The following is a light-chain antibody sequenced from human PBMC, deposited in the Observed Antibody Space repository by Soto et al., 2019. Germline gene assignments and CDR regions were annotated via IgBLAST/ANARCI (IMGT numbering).Light chain of an antibody. CDR1: QSISSSY. V-gene: IGKV3-20*01. Sequence: EIVLTQSPGTLSLSPGERATISCRASQSISSSYLAWYQQKPGQAPRLLIYGASSRATGISDRFSGSGSGTDFTLTISRLEPEDFVVYYCQQYGSSLYTFGQGTKVAIK. CDR2: GAS. CDR3: QQYGSSLYT. J-gene: IGKJ2*01.